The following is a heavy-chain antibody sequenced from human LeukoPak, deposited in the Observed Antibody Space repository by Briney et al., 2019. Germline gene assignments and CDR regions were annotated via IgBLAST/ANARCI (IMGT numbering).Heavy chain of an antibody. J-gene: IGHJ4*02. V-gene: IGHV4-61*08. D-gene: IGHD3-9*01. CDR1: GGSISSGGYY. CDR3: ARMPDILTGLDS. CDR2: IYYSGST. Sequence: SETLSLTCTVSGGSISSGGYYWSWIRQPPGKGLEWIAYIYYSGSTNYNPSLKSRVTISLDTSKNQFSLKLSSVTTADTAVYYRARMPDILTGLDSWGQGTLVTVSS.